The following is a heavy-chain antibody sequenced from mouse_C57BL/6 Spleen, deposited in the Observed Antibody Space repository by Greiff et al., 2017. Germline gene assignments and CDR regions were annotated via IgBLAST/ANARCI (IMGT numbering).Heavy chain of an antibody. V-gene: IGHV1-61*01. CDR3: ARCDYDWFAY. J-gene: IGHJ3*01. CDR1: GYTFTSYW. Sequence: QVQLQQPGAELVRPGSSVKLSCKASGYTFTSYWMDWVKQRPGQGLEWIGNIYPSDSETHYNQKFKDKDTLTVDKSSSTAYMQLSSLTSEDSAVYYCARCDYDWFAYWGKGTMVTVSA. D-gene: IGHD2-4*01. CDR2: IYPSDSET.